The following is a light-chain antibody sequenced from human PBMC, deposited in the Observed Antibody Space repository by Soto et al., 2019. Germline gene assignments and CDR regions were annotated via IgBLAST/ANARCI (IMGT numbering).Light chain of an antibody. V-gene: IGLV1-44*01. CDR1: SSNIGSNA. CDR3: AAWDDSLNGPL. CDR2: SNS. Sequence: QSVLTQPPSASGTPGQRVTISCSGSSSNIGSNAVNWYQQLPGTAPTLLIYSNSQRPSGVPDRFSGSKSGTSASLAVNGLQSEDEADYYCAAWDDSLNGPLFGGGTQLTVL. J-gene: IGLJ3*02.